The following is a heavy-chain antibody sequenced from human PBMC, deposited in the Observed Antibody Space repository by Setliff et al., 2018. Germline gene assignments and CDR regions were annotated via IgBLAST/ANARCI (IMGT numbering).Heavy chain of an antibody. D-gene: IGHD3-3*01. CDR1: GYTFTSYG. CDR3: ARVWNYNFWSGYPRGLYYMDV. Sequence: APVKVSCKASGYTFTSYGISWVRQAPGQGLEWMGWISAYNGNTNYAQKLQGRVTMTTDTSTSTAYMELRSLRSDDTAVYYCARVWNYNFWSGYPRGLYYMDVWGKGTTVTVSS. V-gene: IGHV1-18*01. J-gene: IGHJ6*03. CDR2: ISAYNGNT.